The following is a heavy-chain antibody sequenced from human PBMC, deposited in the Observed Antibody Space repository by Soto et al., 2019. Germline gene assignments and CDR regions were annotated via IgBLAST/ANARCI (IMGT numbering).Heavy chain of an antibody. CDR1: GGTFGNTA. V-gene: IGHV1-69*12. J-gene: IGHJ5*02. CDR3: ARDGDPGYSFWSGPLGGGRFDP. Sequence: QVQLVQSGAEVKEPGSSVNVSCKTSGGTFGNTAVTWVRQVPGQGLEGIGGIVPLFGTANYAQKFRGRVMITADESTSTAYMDLSSLRSDDTAIYYCARDGDPGYSFWSGPLGGGRFDPWGQGTLVTVSS. D-gene: IGHD3-3*01. CDR2: IVPLFGTA.